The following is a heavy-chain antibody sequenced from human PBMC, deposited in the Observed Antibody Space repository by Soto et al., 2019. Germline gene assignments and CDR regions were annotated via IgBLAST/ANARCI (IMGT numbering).Heavy chain of an antibody. J-gene: IGHJ3*02. Sequence: SETLSLTCAVYGGSFSGYYWSWIRQPPGKGLEWIGEINHSGSTNYNPSLKSRVTISVDTSKNQFSLKLRSVTAADTAVYYCARESVRDYIWGSYRWGSRAENAFDIWGQGTMVTVSS. V-gene: IGHV4-34*01. D-gene: IGHD3-16*02. CDR1: GGSFSGYY. CDR2: INHSGST. CDR3: ARESVRDYIWGSYRWGSRAENAFDI.